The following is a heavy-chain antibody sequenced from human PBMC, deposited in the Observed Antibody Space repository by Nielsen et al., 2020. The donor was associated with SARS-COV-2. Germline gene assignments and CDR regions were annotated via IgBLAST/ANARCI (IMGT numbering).Heavy chain of an antibody. D-gene: IGHD6-6*01. J-gene: IGHJ6*02. V-gene: IGHV3-23*01. CDR3: VKWVQLDLGYYYHGMDV. CDR1: GFSFSGYA. Sequence: GESLKISCRASGFSFSGYAMSWVRQAPGKGLEWVSALSGRGGTHYADFVKGRFTTSTDTSRTTLYLQMTSLRAEDTAIYYCVKWVQLDLGYYYHGMDVWGQGTTVTVSS. CDR2: LSGRGGT.